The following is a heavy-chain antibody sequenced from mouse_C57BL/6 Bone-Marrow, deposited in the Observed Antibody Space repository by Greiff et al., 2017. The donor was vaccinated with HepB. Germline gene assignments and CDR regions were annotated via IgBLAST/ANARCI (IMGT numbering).Heavy chain of an antibody. J-gene: IGHJ3*01. CDR1: GFTFSSYG. CDR2: ISSGGSYT. V-gene: IGHV5-6*01. D-gene: IGHD1-1*01. CDR3: ARHIRTTVVPREAY. Sequence: EVMLVESGGDLVKPGGSLKLSCAASGFTFSSYGMSWVRQTPDKRLEWVATISSGGSYTYYPDSVKGRFTISRDNAKNTLYLQMSSLKSEDTAMYYCARHIRTTVVPREAYWGQGTLVTVSA.